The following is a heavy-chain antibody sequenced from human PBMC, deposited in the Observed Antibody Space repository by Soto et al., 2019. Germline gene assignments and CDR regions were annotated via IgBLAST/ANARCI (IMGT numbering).Heavy chain of an antibody. CDR3: ARDDYDSSGSPLYFDY. Sequence: KVSCKASGYTFTSYAMHWVRQAPGQRLEWMGWINAGNGNTKYSQKFQGRVTITRDTSASTAYMELSSLRSEDTAVYYCARDDYDSSGSPLYFDYWGQGTLVTVSS. D-gene: IGHD3-22*01. V-gene: IGHV1-3*01. CDR1: GYTFTSYA. CDR2: INAGNGNT. J-gene: IGHJ4*02.